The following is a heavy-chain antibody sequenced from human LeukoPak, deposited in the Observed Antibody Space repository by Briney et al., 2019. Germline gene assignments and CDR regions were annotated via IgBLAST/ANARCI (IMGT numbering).Heavy chain of an antibody. CDR1: GGSFSGYY. CDR2: INHSGST. CDR3: ARERYGSGSD. V-gene: IGHV4-34*01. J-gene: IGHJ4*02. D-gene: IGHD3-10*01. Sequence: PSETLSLTCAVYGGSFSGYYWSWIRQPPGKGLEWIGEINHSGSTNYNPSLKSRVTISVDTSKNQFSLKLSSVTAADTAVYYCARERYGSGSDWGQGTLVTVSS.